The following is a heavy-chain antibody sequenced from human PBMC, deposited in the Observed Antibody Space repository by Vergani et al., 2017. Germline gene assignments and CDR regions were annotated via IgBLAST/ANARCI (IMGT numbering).Heavy chain of an antibody. CDR3: ARLVRQLAPFDY. CDR2: IYYREST. CDR1: GGSISSSSYY. J-gene: IGHJ4*02. D-gene: IGHD6-13*01. V-gene: IGHV4-39*02. Sequence: QLQPQESGPGLVKPSETLSLTCTVSGGSISSSSYYWGWIRQPPGKGLEWIGSIYYRESTYYNPSLKSRVTISVDTSKNHISLKLSSVTAADSAVYYCARLVRQLAPFDYWGQGTLVTVSS.